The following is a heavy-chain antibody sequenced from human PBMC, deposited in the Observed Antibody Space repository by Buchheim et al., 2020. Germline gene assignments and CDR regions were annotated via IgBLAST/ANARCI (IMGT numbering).Heavy chain of an antibody. CDR1: GYTFTDYS. J-gene: IGHJ4*02. CDR2: FNPNSGGT. Sequence: QVHLVQSGAEVKKTGASVKVSCKASGYTFTDYSLHWVRQAPGQGLEWMGWFNPNSGGTNYAQKFQGRITVTRDTSISTAYMELTSLKSDDTAMYYCARGGVVVTGIANDWGQGTL. CDR3: ARGGVVVTGIAND. V-gene: IGHV1-2*02. D-gene: IGHD2-21*02.